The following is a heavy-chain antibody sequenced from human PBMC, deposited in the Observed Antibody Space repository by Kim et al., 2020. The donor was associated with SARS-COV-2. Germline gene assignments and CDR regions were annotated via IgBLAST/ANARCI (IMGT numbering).Heavy chain of an antibody. CDR3: AKALNYYDSSGYYTWGYFDY. Sequence: RFTISRDNSKNTLYLQMNSLRAEDTAVYYCAKALNYYDSSGYYTWGYFDYWGQGTLVTVSS. J-gene: IGHJ4*02. V-gene: IGHV3-23*01. D-gene: IGHD3-22*01.